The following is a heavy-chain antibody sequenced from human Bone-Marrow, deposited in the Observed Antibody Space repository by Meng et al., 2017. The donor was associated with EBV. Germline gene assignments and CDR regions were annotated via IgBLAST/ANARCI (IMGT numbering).Heavy chain of an antibody. CDR2: VHYTGST. D-gene: IGHD6-19*01. J-gene: IGHJ5*02. V-gene: IGHV4-39*01. CDR3: ARPFPSWQSPRLDPFGA. CDR1: GDSISSFYY. Sequence: HLAESGPEQGQPSETLSLPCTVSGDSISSFYYWGWIRQPPGRGLEWIGSVHYTGSTYYSPSLKSRVTVSVDTSKNQFSLRLTSVTAADTAVYYCARPFPSWQSPRLDPFGAWGQGTLVTVSS.